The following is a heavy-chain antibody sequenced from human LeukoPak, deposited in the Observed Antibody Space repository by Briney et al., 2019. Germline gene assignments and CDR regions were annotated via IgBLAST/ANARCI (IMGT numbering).Heavy chain of an antibody. Sequence: PGRSLRLSCAASGFSFSRYGMHWVRQAPGKGLEWVAVISYDGSNKYYADSVKGRFTISRDNSKNTVYLQMNSLRAEDTAVYYCAKDPYGTRYFDYWGQGTLVTVSS. D-gene: IGHD2-2*01. CDR3: AKDPYGTRYFDY. V-gene: IGHV3-30*18. CDR2: ISYDGSNK. CDR1: GFSFSRYG. J-gene: IGHJ4*02.